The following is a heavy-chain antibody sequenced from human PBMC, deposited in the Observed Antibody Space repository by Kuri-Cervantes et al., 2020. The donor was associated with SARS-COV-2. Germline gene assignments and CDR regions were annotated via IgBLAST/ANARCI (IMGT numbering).Heavy chain of an antibody. J-gene: IGHJ6*02. Sequence: GGSLRLSCAASGFTFSSYAMSWARQAPGKGLVWVSRINSDGSSTSYADSVKGRFTISRDNAKNTLYLQMNSLRAEDTAVYYCARAPDYGDYYYYGMDVWGQGTTVTVSS. CDR2: INSDGSST. V-gene: IGHV3-74*01. D-gene: IGHD4-17*01. CDR1: GFTFSSYA. CDR3: ARAPDYGDYYYYGMDV.